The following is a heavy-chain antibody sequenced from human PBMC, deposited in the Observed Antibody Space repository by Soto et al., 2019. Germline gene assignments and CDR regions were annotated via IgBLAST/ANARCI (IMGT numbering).Heavy chain of an antibody. J-gene: IGHJ4*02. CDR3: ARRPAQSNS. V-gene: IGHV3-23*01. CDR2: ISASGGST. Sequence: EVQLLESGGGLVQPGGSLGLSCAASGLPFSTYAMAWVRQAPGKGLEWVSSISASGGSTHYADSVKGRFIISRDNSKTTLYLQMDSMRVEDTAVYYCARRPAQSNSWGQGNLVTVSS. CDR1: GLPFSTYA.